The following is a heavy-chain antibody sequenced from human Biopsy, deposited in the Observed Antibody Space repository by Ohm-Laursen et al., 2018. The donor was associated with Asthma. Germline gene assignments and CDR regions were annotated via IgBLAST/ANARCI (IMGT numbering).Heavy chain of an antibody. CDR3: ARGISRVTGLFDHFDS. D-gene: IGHD2-21*02. V-gene: IGHV4-59*01. CDR2: IHYSGST. CDR1: GVSIRSYY. Sequence: SQTLSLTCTVSGVSIRSYYWTWIRQPPGKGLEWIGNIHYSGSTYSNPSLKSRVTISVDTSKKQFSLKLRSVTAADAAVYYCARGISRVTGLFDHFDSWGQGTLVTVSS. J-gene: IGHJ4*02.